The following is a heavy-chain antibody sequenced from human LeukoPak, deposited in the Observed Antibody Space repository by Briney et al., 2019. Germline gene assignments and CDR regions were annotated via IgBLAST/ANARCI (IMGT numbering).Heavy chain of an antibody. J-gene: IGHJ5*02. CDR2: IIPILGIA. CDR3: AVGSGVVVPDWFDP. Sequence: SVTLSCNASGGTFSSYANNWSRHAPAQGLELMGRIIPILGIANYAQKFQGRVTITADKSTSTAYMELSSLRSEDTAVYYCAVGSGVVVPDWFDPWGQGTLVTVSS. CDR1: GGTFSSYA. D-gene: IGHD2-2*01. V-gene: IGHV1-69*04.